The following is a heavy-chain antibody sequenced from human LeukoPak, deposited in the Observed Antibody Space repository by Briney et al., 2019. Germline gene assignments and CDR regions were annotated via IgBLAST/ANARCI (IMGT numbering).Heavy chain of an antibody. V-gene: IGHV3-23*01. D-gene: IGHD3-10*01. J-gene: IGHJ4*02. CDR2: ISGCGGST. CDR1: GFTFSSYA. Sequence: LPGGSLRLSCTASGFTFSSYAMSWVRHAPGKGMEWVSAISGCGGSTYYADSVKSRCTMFRDDSKNMMYLQMNSIRAEDTAVYYCAKSSPFGSGTYYYPFDYWGQGTLVTVSS. CDR3: AKSSPFGSGTYYYPFDY.